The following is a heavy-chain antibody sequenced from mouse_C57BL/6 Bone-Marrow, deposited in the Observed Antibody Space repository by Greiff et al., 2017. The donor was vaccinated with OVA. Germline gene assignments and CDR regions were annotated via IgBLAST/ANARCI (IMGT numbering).Heavy chain of an antibody. CDR1: GFTFSDYY. D-gene: IGHD1-1*01. J-gene: IGHJ1*03. CDR3: ARPYYYGSSYDWYFDV. CDR2: ISNGGGST. V-gene: IGHV5-12*01. Sequence: EVKLVESGGGLVQPGGSLKLSCAASGFTFSDYYMYWVRQTPEKRLEWVAYISNGGGSTYYPDTVKGRFTISRDNAKNTLYLQMSRLKSEDTAMYYCARPYYYGSSYDWYFDVWGTGTTVTVSS.